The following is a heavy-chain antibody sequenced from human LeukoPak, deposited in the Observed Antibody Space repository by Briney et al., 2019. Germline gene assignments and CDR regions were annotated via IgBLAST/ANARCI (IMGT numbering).Heavy chain of an antibody. J-gene: IGHJ4*02. D-gene: IGHD6-13*01. V-gene: IGHV1-69*05. CDR3: ARARREYSSSWSFDY. CDR1: GGTFSSYA. CDR2: IIPIFGTA. Sequence: SVKVSCKASGGTFSSYAISWVRQAPGQGLEWMGGIIPIFGTANYAQKFQGRVTITTDESTSTAYMELSSLRSEDTAVYYCARARREYSSSWSFDYWGQGTLVTVSS.